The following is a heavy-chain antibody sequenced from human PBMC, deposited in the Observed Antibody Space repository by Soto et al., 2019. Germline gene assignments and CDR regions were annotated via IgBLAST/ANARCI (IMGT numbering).Heavy chain of an antibody. J-gene: IGHJ3*02. V-gene: IGHV3-30*04. Sequence: QVQLVESGGGVVQPGRSLRLPCAASGCILSTYAMQWVRKAPGKGLEWVTFISYDGRNNYFADSVKDRFTISRDNSKNTLYLLMNSLRTEDTAVYYCAREYDSSGYGYDAFDIWGQGTMFTVSS. CDR2: ISYDGRNN. D-gene: IGHD3-22*01. CDR1: GCILSTYA. CDR3: AREYDSSGYGYDAFDI.